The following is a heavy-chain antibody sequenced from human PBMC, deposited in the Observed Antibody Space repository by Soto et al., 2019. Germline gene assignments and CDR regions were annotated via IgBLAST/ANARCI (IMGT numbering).Heavy chain of an antibody. CDR3: AKDRYYYDSSGFFDY. CDR2: ISYDGSNK. V-gene: IGHV3-30*18. J-gene: IGHJ4*02. CDR1: GFTFSSYG. Sequence: GGSLRLSCAASGFTFSSYGMHWVRQAPGKGLEWVAVISYDGSNKYYADSVKGRFTISRDNSKNTLYLQMNSLRAEDTAVYYCAKDRYYYDSSGFFDYWGQGTLVTVSS. D-gene: IGHD3-22*01.